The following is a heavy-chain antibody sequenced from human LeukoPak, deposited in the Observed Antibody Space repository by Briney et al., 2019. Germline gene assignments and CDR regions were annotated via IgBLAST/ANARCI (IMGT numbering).Heavy chain of an antibody. J-gene: IGHJ4*02. CDR2: INHSGST. V-gene: IGHV4-38-2*02. Sequence: SETLSLTCTVSGYSISTGYYWDWIRQPPGKGLEWIGEINHSGSTNYNPSLKSRVTISVDTSKNQFSLKLSSVTAADTAVYYCARSDSSGYPRDYWGQGTLVTVSS. CDR3: ARSDSSGYPRDY. D-gene: IGHD3-22*01. CDR1: GYSISTGYY.